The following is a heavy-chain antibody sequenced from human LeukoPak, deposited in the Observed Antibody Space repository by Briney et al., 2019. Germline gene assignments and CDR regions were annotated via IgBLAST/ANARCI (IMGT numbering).Heavy chain of an antibody. D-gene: IGHD5-24*01. J-gene: IGHJ4*02. CDR3: TRVGYIDEGIDY. CDR1: GFPFSSYW. Sequence: GGSLRLSCVASGFPFSSYWMTWVRQAPGKGLEWVANIKQDGSKKSYVDSVKGRFTISRDNARNSLYLQMNSLRAEDTAIYYCTRVGYIDEGIDYWGQGTLVTVSS. CDR2: IKQDGSKK. V-gene: IGHV3-7*04.